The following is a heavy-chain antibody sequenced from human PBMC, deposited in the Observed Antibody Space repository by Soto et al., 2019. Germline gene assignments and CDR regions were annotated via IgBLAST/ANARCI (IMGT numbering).Heavy chain of an antibody. Sequence: QVQLVQSGTEVKKPGSSVKVSCKASGDTFSFYTINWVRQAPGLGLEWVGRINPIVSMSYYAQKFQGRVSMTADESTSTAYMELRSLRSDDTAMYFCAASYGSGYRAFDYWGQGALVIVSS. CDR3: AASYGSGYRAFDY. CDR2: INPIVSMS. J-gene: IGHJ4*02. CDR1: GDTFSFYT. D-gene: IGHD3-10*01. V-gene: IGHV1-69*02.